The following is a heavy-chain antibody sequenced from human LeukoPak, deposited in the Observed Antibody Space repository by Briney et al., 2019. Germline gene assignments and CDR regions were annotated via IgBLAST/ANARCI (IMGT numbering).Heavy chain of an antibody. Sequence: SETLSLTCSVSGGSISTYNYYWSWIRQPAGKRLEWIGRIYGTGRTDYNPSLKSRVTMSVDRSKSQFSLTLTSVTAADTAVYYCARYSGIYSYFDSGGQGTLVTVSS. V-gene: IGHV4-61*02. CDR3: ARYSGIYSYFDS. D-gene: IGHD1-26*01. CDR2: IYGTGRT. J-gene: IGHJ4*02. CDR1: GGSISTYNYY.